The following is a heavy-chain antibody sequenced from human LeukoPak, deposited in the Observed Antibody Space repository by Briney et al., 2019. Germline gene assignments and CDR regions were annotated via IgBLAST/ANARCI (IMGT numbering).Heavy chain of an antibody. V-gene: IGHV4-34*01. CDR1: GGSFSGYY. CDR3: ARLKGYYCGSGTITY. D-gene: IGHD3-10*01. Sequence: SETLSLTCAVYGGSFSGYYWSWIRQPPGKGLEWIGEINHSGSTNYNPSLKSRVTISVDTSKNQFSLKLISVTAADTAVYYCARLKGYYCGSGTITYWGQGTLVTVSS. J-gene: IGHJ4*02. CDR2: INHSGST.